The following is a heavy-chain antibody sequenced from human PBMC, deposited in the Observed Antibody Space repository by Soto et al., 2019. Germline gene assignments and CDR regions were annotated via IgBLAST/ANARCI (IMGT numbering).Heavy chain of an antibody. V-gene: IGHV3-74*01. CDR3: ARDGRASDGFDI. CDR2: INRDGSSQ. CDR1: GFTFSRYW. J-gene: IGHJ3*02. D-gene: IGHD1-26*01. Sequence: EVQLVESGGGLVQPGGSLRLSCAASGFTFSRYWMHWVRQDPGKGLVWVSRINRDGSSQAYADSVKGRFTISRDNAKNTLYLQMNSLRAEDTAVYYCARDGRASDGFDIWGQGTMVTVSS.